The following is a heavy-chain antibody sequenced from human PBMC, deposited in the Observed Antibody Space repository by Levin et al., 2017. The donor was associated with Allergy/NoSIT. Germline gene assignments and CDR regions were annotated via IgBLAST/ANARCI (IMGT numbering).Heavy chain of an antibody. CDR3: ARTELSLGWTYHGMDV. Sequence: GGSLRLSCAVSGFIFRDYSMNWVRQSPGKGLEWVAYISSSSSAIYYADSVKGRFTISRDNAKNSLSLQMNSLRDEDTAVYYCARTELSLGWTYHGMDVWGPGTTVSVSS. CDR2: ISSSSSAI. D-gene: IGHD1-26*01. CDR1: GFIFRDYS. J-gene: IGHJ6*02. V-gene: IGHV3-48*02.